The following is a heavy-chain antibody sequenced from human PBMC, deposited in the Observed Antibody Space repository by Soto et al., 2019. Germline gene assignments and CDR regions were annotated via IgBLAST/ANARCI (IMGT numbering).Heavy chain of an antibody. J-gene: IGHJ6*02. Sequence: ASVKVSCKASGYTFTDSYMHWVRQAPGQGLEWMGWINPNSGGTNYAQKFQGRVTMTRDTSISTAYMELSRLRSDDTAVYYCARVVDWGGQYYYYYGMDVWGQGTTVTVSS. CDR3: ARVVDWGGQYYYYYGMDV. CDR1: GYTFTDSY. V-gene: IGHV1-2*02. D-gene: IGHD7-27*01. CDR2: INPNSGGT.